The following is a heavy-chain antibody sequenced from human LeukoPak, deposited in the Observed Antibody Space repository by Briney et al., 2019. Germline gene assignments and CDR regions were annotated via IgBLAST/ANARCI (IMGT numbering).Heavy chain of an antibody. Sequence: PGGSLRLSCAASGFSLSTFWMHWVRQAPGKGLVWVSRIDYDGSTTTYADSVKGRFTISRDNAKNTLYLQVNSLRAEDSATYYCVREGFYFFDFWGQGTLVTVSS. CDR1: GFSLSTFW. J-gene: IGHJ4*01. V-gene: IGHV3-74*01. CDR3: VREGFYFFDF. CDR2: IDYDGSTT.